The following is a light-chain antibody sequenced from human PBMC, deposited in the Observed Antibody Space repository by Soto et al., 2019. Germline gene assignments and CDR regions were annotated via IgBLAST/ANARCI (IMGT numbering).Light chain of an antibody. CDR2: TNN. Sequence: QSVLTQPPSASGTPGQRVTISCSGGSSNIGINSVDWYQQLPGAAPKLLIFTNNQQPSGVPDRFSGSKSCTAASLAISGLQSEDEGDYYCAAWDDNLHGPVFGGGTTLTVL. J-gene: IGLJ3*02. CDR1: SSNIGINS. CDR3: AAWDDNLHGPV. V-gene: IGLV1-44*01.